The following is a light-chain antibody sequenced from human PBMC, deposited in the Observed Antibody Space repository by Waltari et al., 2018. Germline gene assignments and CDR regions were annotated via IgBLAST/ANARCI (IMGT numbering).Light chain of an antibody. CDR1: QRVSSSY. J-gene: IGKJ4*01. V-gene: IGKV3-20*01. Sequence: EVVLSQSPGTLYLSPGERATLSCRASQRVSSSYLAWYQQQPGQAPRLLIYGASSRATGIPDRFSGSWSGTDFTLTISRLEPEDFAVYYCQQYGSSLLTFGGGTKVEIK. CDR2: GAS. CDR3: QQYGSSLLT.